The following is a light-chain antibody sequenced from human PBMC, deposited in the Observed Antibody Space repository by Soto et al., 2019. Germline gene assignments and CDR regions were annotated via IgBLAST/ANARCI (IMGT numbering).Light chain of an antibody. Sequence: QSALTQPASMSGSPGQSITISCTGNSSDFGSYNLVSWYQQHPGKAPKLMIYEGSKRPSGVSNRFSGSKSGNTASLTISGFQAEDEADYYCCSYAGSSTYYVFGTGTKVTVL. J-gene: IGLJ1*01. V-gene: IGLV2-23*01. CDR1: SSDFGSYNL. CDR3: CSYAGSSTYYV. CDR2: EGS.